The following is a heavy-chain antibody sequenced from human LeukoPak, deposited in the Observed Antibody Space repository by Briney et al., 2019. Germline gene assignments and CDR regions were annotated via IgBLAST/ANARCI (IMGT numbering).Heavy chain of an antibody. Sequence: GGSLRLSCAASGFTFSSYAMSWVRQAPGKGLEWVSAISGSGGSTYYADSVKGRFTISRDNSKNTLYLQMNSLRAEDTAVYYCAKDDSSSWYVGGYYYYGMDVWGQGTTVTVSS. CDR3: AKDDSSSWYVGGYYYYGMDV. CDR1: GFTFSSYA. V-gene: IGHV3-23*01. D-gene: IGHD6-13*01. CDR2: ISGSGGST. J-gene: IGHJ6*02.